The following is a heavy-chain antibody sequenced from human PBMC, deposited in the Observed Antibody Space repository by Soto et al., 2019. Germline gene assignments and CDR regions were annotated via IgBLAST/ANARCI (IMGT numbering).Heavy chain of an antibody. CDR2: INHSGST. D-gene: IGHD3-3*01. J-gene: IGHJ6*02. V-gene: IGHV4-34*01. CDR1: GGSFSGYY. Sequence: ASETLSLTCAVYGGSFSGYYWSWIRQPPGKGLEWIGEINHSGSTNYNPSLKSRVTISVDTSKNQFSLKLSSVTAADTAVYYCARGLTYYDFWSGYSRGYYGMDVWGQGTTVTVS. CDR3: ARGLTYYDFWSGYSRGYYGMDV.